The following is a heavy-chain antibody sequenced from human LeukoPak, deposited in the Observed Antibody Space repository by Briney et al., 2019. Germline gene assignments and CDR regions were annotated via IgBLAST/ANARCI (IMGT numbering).Heavy chain of an antibody. CDR2: INHSGST. CDR3: ARQSYDSSASPTFFDF. V-gene: IGHV4-34*01. CDR1: GVSFSGYY. Sequence: PSETLSLTCAVYGVSFSGYYWSWIRQPPGKGLEWIGEINHSGSTNYNPSLKSRVTISVDTSKNQFSLKLSSVTAADTAVYYCARQSYDSSASPTFFDFWGQGTLVTVSS. J-gene: IGHJ4*02. D-gene: IGHD3-22*01.